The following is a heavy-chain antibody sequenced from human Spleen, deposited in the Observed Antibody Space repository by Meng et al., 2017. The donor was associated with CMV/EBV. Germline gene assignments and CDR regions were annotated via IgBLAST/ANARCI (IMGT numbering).Heavy chain of an antibody. CDR3: ASGQGPRMWFDP. Sequence: CAASGFTFSDYSMSWIRQAPGKGLEWVSYISSSGSTIYYADSVKGRFTISRDNAKNSLYLQMNSLRAEDTAVYYCASGQGPRMWFDPWGQGTLVTVSS. J-gene: IGHJ5*02. V-gene: IGHV3-11*01. D-gene: IGHD2/OR15-2a*01. CDR1: GFTFSDYS. CDR2: ISSSGSTI.